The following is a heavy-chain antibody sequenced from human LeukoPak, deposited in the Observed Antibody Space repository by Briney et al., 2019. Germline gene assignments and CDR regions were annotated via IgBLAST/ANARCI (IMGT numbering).Heavy chain of an antibody. Sequence: PGGSLRLSCAASGFTVSSDYMTWVRQAPGKGLEWVSLIYSGGSTYYADSVKGRFTISRDNSKNTLYLQMNSLRAEDTAVYYCAKGGIRELDYWGQGTLVTVSS. V-gene: IGHV3-53*01. CDR2: IYSGGST. CDR1: GFTVSSDY. CDR3: AKGGIRELDY. D-gene: IGHD3-16*01. J-gene: IGHJ4*02.